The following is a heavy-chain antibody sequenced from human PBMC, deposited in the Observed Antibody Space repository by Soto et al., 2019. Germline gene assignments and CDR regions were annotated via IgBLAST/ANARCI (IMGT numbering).Heavy chain of an antibody. J-gene: IGHJ6*02. CDR3: ARTRTETTYGGMDV. D-gene: IGHD1-7*01. CDR2: IHSGGDT. CDR1: GFAVSSNY. Sequence: GGSLRLSCAASGFAVSSNYMTWVRQAPGKGLEWVSVIHSGGDTHYADSVRGGITNSRDNSKNRLYFQLNSLGAEDTFVYYCARTRTETTYGGMDVWAQGTTVTVS. V-gene: IGHV3-66*01.